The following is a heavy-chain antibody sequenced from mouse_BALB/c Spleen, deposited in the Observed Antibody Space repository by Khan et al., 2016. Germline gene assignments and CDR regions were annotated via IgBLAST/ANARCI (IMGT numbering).Heavy chain of an antibody. V-gene: IGHV2-9*02. J-gene: IGHJ4*01. Sequence: QVQLKESGPGLVAPSQSLSITCTVSGFSLTSYGVHWVRQPPGKGLEWLGVIWAGGSTNYNSALMSRLSISKDNSKSQVFLKMNSLQTDDTAMYSCDRGNYYGYDDAMDYWGQGTSVTVSS. CDR1: GFSLTSYG. CDR2: IWAGGST. CDR3: DRGNYYGYDDAMDY. D-gene: IGHD2-2*01.